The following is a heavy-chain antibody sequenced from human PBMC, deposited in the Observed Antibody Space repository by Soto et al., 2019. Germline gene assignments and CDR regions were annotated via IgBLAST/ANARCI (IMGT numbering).Heavy chain of an antibody. CDR2: IYWDDDK. CDR1: GFSLTTSGVG. D-gene: IGHD3-3*01. CDR3: AHRVLRTVFGLVTTTAIYFDF. V-gene: IGHV2-5*02. Sequence: QITLNESGPTQVKPRQTLTLTCTFSGFSLTTSGVGVGWIRQSPVKAPEWLALIYWDDDKRYSPSLKSRLTTTKYTSKNQVVLTMADLDPADTATYYCAHRVLRTVFGLVTTTAIYFDFWGQGTPVAVSS. J-gene: IGHJ4*02.